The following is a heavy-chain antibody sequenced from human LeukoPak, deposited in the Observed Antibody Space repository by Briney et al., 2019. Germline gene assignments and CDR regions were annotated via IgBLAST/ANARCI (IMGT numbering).Heavy chain of an antibody. V-gene: IGHV3-66*01. J-gene: IGHJ3*02. CDR1: GFTFSSYW. CDR3: ARDQDSGYGDAFDI. CDR2: LYSGGTT. D-gene: IGHD5-12*01. Sequence: GGSLRLSCAASGFTFSSYWMSWVRQAPGKGLEWVSVLYSGGTTYYADSVKGRFTISRDNSRNTMYLQMNSLRAEDTAVYYCARDQDSGYGDAFDIWGQGTMVTVSS.